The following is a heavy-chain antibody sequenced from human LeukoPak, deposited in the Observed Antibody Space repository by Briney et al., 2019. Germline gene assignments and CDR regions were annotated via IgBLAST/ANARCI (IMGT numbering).Heavy chain of an antibody. Sequence: SETLSLTCAVYGGSFSGYYWSWIRQPPGKGLEWMGEINHSGSTNYNPSLKSRVTISVDTSKNQFSLKLSSVNAADTTVYYCARGPHEYYDSSLGAFDIWGQGTMVTVSS. V-gene: IGHV4-34*01. CDR1: GGSFSGYY. J-gene: IGHJ3*02. CDR3: ARGPHEYYDSSLGAFDI. CDR2: INHSGST. D-gene: IGHD3-22*01.